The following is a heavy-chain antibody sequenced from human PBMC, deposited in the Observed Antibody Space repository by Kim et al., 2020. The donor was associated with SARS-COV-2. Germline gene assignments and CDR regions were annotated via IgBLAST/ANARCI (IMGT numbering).Heavy chain of an antibody. D-gene: IGHD5-12*01. CDR3: AXVDPGXDYGVYFDY. CDR2: IYPGDSDT. CDR1: GYSFTSYW. J-gene: IGHJ4*02. Sequence: GESLKISCKGSGYSFTSYWIGWVRQMPGKGLEWMGIIYPGDSDTRYSQSFQGQVTISXDKSISTAYXQWSXLKASDTAMYYCAXVDPGXDYGVYFDYWGQXXXVTVSS. V-gene: IGHV5-51*01.